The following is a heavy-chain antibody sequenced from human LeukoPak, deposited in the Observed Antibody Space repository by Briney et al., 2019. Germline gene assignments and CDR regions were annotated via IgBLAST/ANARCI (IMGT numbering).Heavy chain of an antibody. CDR3: ARALTTLTYEGY. J-gene: IGHJ4*02. CDR2: IKQDGSKK. D-gene: IGHD1-1*01. CDR1: GFPFSSYW. Sequence: PGGSLRLSCVASGFPFSSYWMTWVRQAPGKGLEWVANIKQDGSKKSYVDSVKGRFTISRDNAKDSLYLQMNSLRAEDTAVYYCARALTTLTYEGYWGQGTLVTVSS. V-gene: IGHV3-7*01.